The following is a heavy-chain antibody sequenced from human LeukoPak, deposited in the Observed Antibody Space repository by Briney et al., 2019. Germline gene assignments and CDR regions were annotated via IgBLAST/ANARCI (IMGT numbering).Heavy chain of an antibody. D-gene: IGHD3-16*01. CDR3: ARGDLALDY. Sequence: SETLSLTCTVSGGSISSSSYYWSWIRQPPGKGLEWIGYIYYSGSTNYNPSLKSRVTISVDTSKNQFSLKLSSVTAADTAVYYCARGDLALDYWGQGTLVTVSS. J-gene: IGHJ4*02. CDR2: IYYSGST. V-gene: IGHV4-61*01. CDR1: GGSISSSSYY.